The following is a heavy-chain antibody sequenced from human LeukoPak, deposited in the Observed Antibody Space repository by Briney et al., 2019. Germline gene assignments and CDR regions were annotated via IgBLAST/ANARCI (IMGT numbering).Heavy chain of an antibody. CDR1: GFTFSSYA. J-gene: IGHJ4*02. CDR2: ISYDGSNK. Sequence: GGSLRLSCAASGFTFSSYAMHWVRQAPGKGLEWVAVISYDGSNKYYADSVKGRFTISRDNSKNTLYLQMNTLRAEDTAVYYCALNPQAGKDGSGSSFDYWGQGTLVTVSS. V-gene: IGHV3-30*04. D-gene: IGHD3-10*01. CDR3: ALNPQAGKDGSGSSFDY.